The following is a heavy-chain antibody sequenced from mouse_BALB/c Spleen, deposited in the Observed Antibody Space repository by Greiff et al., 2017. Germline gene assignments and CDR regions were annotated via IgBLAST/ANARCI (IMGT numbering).Heavy chain of an antibody. Sequence: VMLVESGPGLVAPSQSLSITCTVSGFSLTSYGVHWVRQPPGKGLEWLGVIWAGGSTNYNSALMSRLSISKDNSKSQVFLKMNSLQTDDTAMYYCARDGRATTQYYAMDYWGQGTSDTVSS. D-gene: IGHD3-1*01. CDR3: ARDGRATTQYYAMDY. CDR2: IWAGGST. J-gene: IGHJ4*01. CDR1: GFSLTSYG. V-gene: IGHV2-9*02.